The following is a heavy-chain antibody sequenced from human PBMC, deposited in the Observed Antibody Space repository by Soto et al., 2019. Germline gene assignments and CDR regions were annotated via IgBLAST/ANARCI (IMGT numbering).Heavy chain of an antibody. J-gene: IGHJ4*02. CDR1: GFTFSSYA. D-gene: IGHD3-16*02. Sequence: EVQLLESGGGLVQPGGSLRLSCAASGFTFSSYAMSWVRQAPGKGLEWVSAISGSGGSTYYADSVKGRFTISRDNSKNTLYLQMNSLRAEDTAVYYCAKSEEWLRPTPYYDYIWGSYRYIAVPGYFDYWGQGTLVTVSS. V-gene: IGHV3-23*01. CDR3: AKSEEWLRPTPYYDYIWGSYRYIAVPGYFDY. CDR2: ISGSGGST.